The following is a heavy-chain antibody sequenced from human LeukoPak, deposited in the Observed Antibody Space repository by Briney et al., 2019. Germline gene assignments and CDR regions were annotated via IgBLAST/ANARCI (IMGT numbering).Heavy chain of an antibody. V-gene: IGHV3-48*02. Sequence: GGSLRLSCAASGFTFNSYNMNWVRQAPGKGLEWVSYISSSSSTIYYADSVKGRFTISRDSAKTSPFLQMNSLRDEDTAVYYCXRAXSSSSGRDAFDSWGLGTLVTVSS. J-gene: IGHJ3*02. CDR3: XRAXSSSSGRDAFDS. CDR2: ISSSSSTI. D-gene: IGHD6-6*01. CDR1: GFTFNSYN.